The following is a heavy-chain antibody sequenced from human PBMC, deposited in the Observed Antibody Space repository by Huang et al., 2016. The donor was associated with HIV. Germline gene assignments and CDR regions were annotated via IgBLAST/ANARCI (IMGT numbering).Heavy chain of an antibody. V-gene: IGHV4-34*01. CDR1: GGSFSGYY. Sequence: QVQLQQWGAGLLRPSETLSLTCAVYGGSFSGYYGTWIRQPPGKGREWVGEINHSASTNYTPSLKRRVTISVDTSRNQFSLTLTSVTAADTAVYYCARGQGGYYYYYMDVWGKGTTVTVSS. CDR3: ARGQGGYYYYYMDV. CDR2: INHSAST. J-gene: IGHJ6*03.